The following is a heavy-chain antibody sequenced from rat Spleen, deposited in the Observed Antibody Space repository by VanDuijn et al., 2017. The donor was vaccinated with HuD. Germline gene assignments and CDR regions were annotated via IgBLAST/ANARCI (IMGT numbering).Heavy chain of an antibody. J-gene: IGHJ2*01. CDR3: VRHWGY. D-gene: IGHD4-6*01. V-gene: IGHV5-29*01. CDR2: ISYDGSST. Sequence: EVQLVESGGGLVQPGRSLKLSCAASGFTFNNYVMTWVRQAPAKGLEWVATISYDGSSTYYRDSVKGRFTISRDNAKSTLYLQMDSLRSEDTATYYCVRHWGYWGQGVMVTVSS. CDR1: GFTFNNYV.